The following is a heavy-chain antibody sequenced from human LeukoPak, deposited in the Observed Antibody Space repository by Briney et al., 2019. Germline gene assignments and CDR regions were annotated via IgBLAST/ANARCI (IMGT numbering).Heavy chain of an antibody. D-gene: IGHD3/OR15-3a*01. J-gene: IGHJ4*02. CDR1: GDSVTSSY. V-gene: IGHV4-59*08. Sequence: PSETLSLTCSVSGDSVTSSYWNWIRQPPGKGLEWIGYVSSDGTTNYTPSLRSRLIMSVDTAKNDISLILTSVTAADTAIYYFARLDCIVEGCKNHWGRGTLVTV. CDR3: ARLDCIVEGCKNH. CDR2: VSSDGTT.